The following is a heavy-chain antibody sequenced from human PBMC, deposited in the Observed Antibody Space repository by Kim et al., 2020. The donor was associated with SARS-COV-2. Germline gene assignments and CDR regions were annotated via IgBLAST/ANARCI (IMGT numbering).Heavy chain of an antibody. CDR1: GFTFSSYG. D-gene: IGHD2-15*01. Sequence: GGSLRLYCAASGFTFSSYGMHWVRQAPGKGLEWVAVIWYDGSNKYYADSVKGRFTISRDNSKNTLYLQMNSLRAEDTAVYYCARHSVGMDVWGQGTTVTVSS. V-gene: IGHV3-33*01. CDR2: IWYDGSNK. CDR3: ARHSVGMDV. J-gene: IGHJ6*02.